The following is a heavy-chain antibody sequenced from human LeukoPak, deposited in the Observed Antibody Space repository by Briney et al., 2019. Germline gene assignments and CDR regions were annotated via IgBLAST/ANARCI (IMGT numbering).Heavy chain of an antibody. D-gene: IGHD3-22*01. CDR1: GFTFDDYA. J-gene: IGHJ4*02. CDR3: AKDGDSSGYYWFSNYFDY. V-gene: IGHV3-9*01. CDR2: ISWNSGSI. Sequence: GRSLGLSCAASGFTFDDYAMHWVRQAPGKGLEWVSGISWNSGSIGYADSVKGRFTISRDNAKNSLYLQMNSLRAEDTALYYCAKDGDSSGYYWFSNYFDYWGQGTLVTVSS.